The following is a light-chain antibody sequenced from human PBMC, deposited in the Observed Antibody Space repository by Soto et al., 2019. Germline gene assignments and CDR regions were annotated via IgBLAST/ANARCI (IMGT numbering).Light chain of an antibody. CDR2: GNS. CDR1: SSNIGAGYD. V-gene: IGLV1-40*01. CDR3: QSYDRSLSGVV. Sequence: QSVLTQPPSVSGAPGQRVTISCTGSSSNIGAGYDVHWYQQLPGTAPKLLIYGNSNRPSGVPDRFSGSKSGTSASLAITGLQAEDEGDYYCQSYDRSLSGVVFGGGTKLTVL. J-gene: IGLJ2*01.